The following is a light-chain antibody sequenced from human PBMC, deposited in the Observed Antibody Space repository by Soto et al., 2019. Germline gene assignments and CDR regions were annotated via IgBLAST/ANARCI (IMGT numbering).Light chain of an antibody. CDR1: SRDVGGYNY. V-gene: IGLV2-14*01. CDR2: DVS. Sequence: QSVLTQPASVSGSPGQSITISCTGTSRDVGGYNYVSWYQQHPGKAPKLMIYDVSNRPSGVSNRFSGSKSGNTASLTISGLQAEYEADYYCSSYTSSSTLLFGTGTKVTVL. J-gene: IGLJ1*01. CDR3: SSYTSSSTLL.